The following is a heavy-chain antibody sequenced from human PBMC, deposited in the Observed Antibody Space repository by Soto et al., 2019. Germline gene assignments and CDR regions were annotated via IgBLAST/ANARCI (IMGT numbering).Heavy chain of an antibody. CDR3: ARDPEGGRTFGVATYMDV. Sequence: ASVKVSCKASGYTFTSYYMHWVRQAPGQGLEWMGIINPSGGSTSYAQKFQGRVTMTRDTSTSTVYMELSSLRSEDTAVYYCARDPEGGRTFGVATYMDVWGKGTTVTVSS. V-gene: IGHV1-46*03. CDR1: GYTFTSYY. CDR2: INPSGGST. J-gene: IGHJ6*03. D-gene: IGHD3-3*01.